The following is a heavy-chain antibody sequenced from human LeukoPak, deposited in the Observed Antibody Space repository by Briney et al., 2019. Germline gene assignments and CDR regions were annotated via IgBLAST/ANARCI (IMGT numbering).Heavy chain of an antibody. J-gene: IGHJ4*02. Sequence: QPGGSLRLSCAASGFTFSSYAMHWVRQAPGKGLEWVAVISYDGSNKYYADSVKGRFTISRDNSKNTLYLQMNSLRAEDTAVYYCARLGHSSSWYRSGYFDYWGQGTLVTVSS. D-gene: IGHD6-13*01. CDR1: GFTFSSYA. V-gene: IGHV3-30-3*01. CDR2: ISYDGSNK. CDR3: ARLGHSSSWYRSGYFDY.